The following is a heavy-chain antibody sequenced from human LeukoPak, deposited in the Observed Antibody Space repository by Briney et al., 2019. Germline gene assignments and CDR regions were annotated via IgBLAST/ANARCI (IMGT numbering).Heavy chain of an antibody. CDR3: ARENVVGTGGFDY. J-gene: IGHJ4*02. D-gene: IGHD2-21*01. CDR2: ITGSGDMT. V-gene: IGHV3-48*01. CDR1: GFTFSTYA. Sequence: GGSLRLSCAASGFTFSTYAMSWVRQAPGKGLEWLSHITGSGDMTHYANSVKGRFTISRDNAKSSLFLQMNSLRAEDTAVYYCARENVVGTGGFDYWGQGTLVTVSS.